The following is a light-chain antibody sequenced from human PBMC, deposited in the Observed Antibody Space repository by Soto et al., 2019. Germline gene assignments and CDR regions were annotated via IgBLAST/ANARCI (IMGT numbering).Light chain of an antibody. CDR1: SSNIGAGYD. Sequence: QAVVTQPPSVSGAPGQRVTISCTGSSSNIGAGYDVHWYQQLPGTAPKLLIYGNSNRPSGVPDRFSGSKSGTSASLAITGXXXEDEADYYCQSYDSSLSGSVVFGGGTKLTVL. CDR2: GNS. V-gene: IGLV1-40*01. CDR3: QSYDSSLSGSVV. J-gene: IGLJ2*01.